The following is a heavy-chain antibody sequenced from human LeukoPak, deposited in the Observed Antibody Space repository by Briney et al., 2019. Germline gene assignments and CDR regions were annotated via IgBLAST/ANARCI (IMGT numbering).Heavy chain of an antibody. J-gene: IGHJ4*02. CDR3: ARDYDTIFGVILPFDY. CDR1: GYSFTGYY. D-gene: IGHD3-3*01. Sequence: GASVKVSCKASGYSFTGYYLHWVRQAPGQGLEWMGWINPNSGGTKYGQKFQGRVSMTRDTSINTAYVELNRLRPDDTAVYFCARDYDTIFGVILPFDYWGQGTLVSVSS. CDR2: INPNSGGT. V-gene: IGHV1-2*02.